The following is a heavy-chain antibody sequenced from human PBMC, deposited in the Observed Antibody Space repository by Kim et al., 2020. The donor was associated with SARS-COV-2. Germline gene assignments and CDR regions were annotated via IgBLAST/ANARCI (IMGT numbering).Heavy chain of an antibody. CDR3: AKIMVPYYYYYGMDV. D-gene: IGHD3-10*01. J-gene: IGHJ6*02. V-gene: IGHV3-30*02. Sequence: DSVKGRFTISRDNSKNTLYLQMNSLRAEDTAVYYGAKIMVPYYYYYGMDVWGQGTTVTVSS.